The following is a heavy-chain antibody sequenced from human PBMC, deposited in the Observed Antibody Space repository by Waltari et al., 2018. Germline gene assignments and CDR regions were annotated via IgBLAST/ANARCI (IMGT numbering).Heavy chain of an antibody. J-gene: IGHJ3*02. CDR1: GGTFSSYA. CDR3: ARDLPDYGDYRDAFDI. CDR2: IIPIFGTA. D-gene: IGHD4-17*01. V-gene: IGHV1-69*01. Sequence: QVQLVQSGAEVKKPGSSVKVSCKASGGTFSSYAISWVRQAPGQGLEWMGGIIPIFGTANYAQKFQGRVTITADEATSTAYMGLSSLRSEDTAVYYCARDLPDYGDYRDAFDIWGQGTMGTVSS.